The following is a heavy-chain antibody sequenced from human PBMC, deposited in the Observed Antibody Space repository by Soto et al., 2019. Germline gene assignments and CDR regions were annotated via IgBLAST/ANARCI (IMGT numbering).Heavy chain of an antibody. Sequence: QVQLVESGGGVVQPGKSLRLSCVASGFTFSSHGMHWVRQAPGKGLEWVAVISYDGSNKYYADSVKGRFTISRDNSKNTVYLKMDRLRAEDTAVYYCAKDRGTGASRVGGHYYGMDVWGQGTTVTVSS. CDR2: ISYDGSNK. CDR3: AKDRGTGASRVGGHYYGMDV. CDR1: GFTFSSHG. D-gene: IGHD3-10*01. J-gene: IGHJ6*02. V-gene: IGHV3-30*18.